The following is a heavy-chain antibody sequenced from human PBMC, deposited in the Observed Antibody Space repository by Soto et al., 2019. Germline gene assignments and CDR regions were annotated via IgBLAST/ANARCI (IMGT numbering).Heavy chain of an antibody. D-gene: IGHD3-16*02. Sequence: ESLSLTCTVPVGSLSNYYWGWIRQPPGKRPEWIGNIYYTGSTDYNPSLKSRVTISVDRSTNQFSLDLNSVTAADTAVYYCARGGLYVWGSSRSSENWFDPWGQGTLVTVSS. V-gene: IGHV4-59*01. CDR2: IYYTGST. J-gene: IGHJ5*02. CDR1: VGSLSNYY. CDR3: ARGGLYVWGSSRSSENWFDP.